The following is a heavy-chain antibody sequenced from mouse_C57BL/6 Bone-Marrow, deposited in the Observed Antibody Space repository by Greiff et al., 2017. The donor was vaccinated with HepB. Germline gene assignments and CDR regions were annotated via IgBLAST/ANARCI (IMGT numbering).Heavy chain of an antibody. Sequence: VQLVESGPGLVKPSQSLSLTCSVTGYSITSGYYWNWIRQFPGNKLEWMGYISYDGSNNYNPSLKNRISITRDTSKNQFFLKLNSVTTEDTATYYCARRWLLRGAMDYWGQGTSVTVSS. V-gene: IGHV3-6*01. CDR3: ARRWLLRGAMDY. D-gene: IGHD2-3*01. CDR1: GYSITSGYY. J-gene: IGHJ4*01. CDR2: ISYDGSN.